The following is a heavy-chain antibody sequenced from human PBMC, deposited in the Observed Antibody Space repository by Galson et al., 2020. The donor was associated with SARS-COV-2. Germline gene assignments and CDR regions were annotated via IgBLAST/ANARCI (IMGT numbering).Heavy chain of an antibody. J-gene: IGHJ5*02. Sequence: SETLSLTCAVYGGSFSGYYWSWIRQPPGKGLEWIGEINHSGSTNYNPSLKSRVTISVDTSKNQFSLKLSSVTAADTAVYYCARVRLPLYSSSWYAPGFIGWFDPWGQGTLVTVSS. CDR1: GGSFSGYY. D-gene: IGHD6-13*01. CDR3: ARVRLPLYSSSWYAPGFIGWFDP. CDR2: INHSGST. V-gene: IGHV4-34*01.